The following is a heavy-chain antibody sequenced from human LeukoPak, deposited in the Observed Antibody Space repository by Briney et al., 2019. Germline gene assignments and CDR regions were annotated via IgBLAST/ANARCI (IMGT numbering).Heavy chain of an antibody. V-gene: IGHV3-30*03. J-gene: IGHJ4*02. CDR3: ARDIAAAGTENIDY. Sequence: PGGSLRLSCAASGFTFTNAWMHWVRQAPGKGLEWVAVISYDGSNKYYADSVKGRFTISRDNSKNTLYLQMNSLRAEDTAVYYCARDIAAAGTENIDYWGQGTLVTVSS. D-gene: IGHD6-13*01. CDR2: ISYDGSNK. CDR1: GFTFTNAW.